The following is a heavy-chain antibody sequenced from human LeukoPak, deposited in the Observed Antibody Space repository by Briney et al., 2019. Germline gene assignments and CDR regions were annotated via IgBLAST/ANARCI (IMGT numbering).Heavy chain of an antibody. CDR2: IYYSGST. CDR3: ARQKWRYYYDSSSKSLDAFDI. Sequence: SETLSLTCSVSGGSISSGYYYWGWIRQPPGKGLEWIGSIYYSGSTFYNPSLKSRVTISVDTSKNQFSLKLSSVTAADTAVYYCARQKWRYYYDSSSKSLDAFDIWGQGTMVTVSS. V-gene: IGHV4-39*07. J-gene: IGHJ3*02. CDR1: GGSISSGYYY. D-gene: IGHD3-22*01.